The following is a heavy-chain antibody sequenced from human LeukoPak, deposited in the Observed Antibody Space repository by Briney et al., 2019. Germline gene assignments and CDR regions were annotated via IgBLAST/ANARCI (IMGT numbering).Heavy chain of an antibody. D-gene: IGHD5-18*01. CDR1: GLTFRSYA. J-gene: IGHJ4*02. V-gene: IGHV3-23*01. CDR2: ISGSGDTT. CDR3: AKDRGYKYPFRYFDY. Sequence: SGGSLRLSCAASGLTFRSYAMTWVRQAPGKGLEWVSTISGSGDTTYFADSVKGRFTISRDNSKNRLYLQMNSLRDEDTAVYYCAKDRGYKYPFRYFDYWGQGTLITVSS.